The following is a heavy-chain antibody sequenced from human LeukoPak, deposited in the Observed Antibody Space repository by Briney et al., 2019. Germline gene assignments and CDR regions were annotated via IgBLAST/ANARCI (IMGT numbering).Heavy chain of an antibody. J-gene: IGHJ4*02. CDR1: GFTFNSFA. V-gene: IGHV3-23*01. CDR2: ISGSDGTS. CDR3: AKSLGVGGYTRYKGFDQ. Sequence: GGSLRLSCAASGFTFNSFAMTWVRQAPGKGLEWVSSISGSDGTSHYADFVKGRFTISRDNSKNTLYLQMNSLRAEDTAAYYCAKSLGVGGYTRYKGFDQWGQGTLVVVSS. D-gene: IGHD3-16*02.